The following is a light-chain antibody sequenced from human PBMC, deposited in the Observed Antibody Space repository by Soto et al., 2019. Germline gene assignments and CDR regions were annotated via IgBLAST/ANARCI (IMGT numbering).Light chain of an antibody. Sequence: EIVLTQSPGTLSLSPGERATLSCRASQSVSSSYLAWYQQKPGQAPRLLIFDASSRATGISDRFSGSGSGTDSTLTISRLEPEDFAVYYCQQYGRSPWTFGQGTKVEVK. J-gene: IGKJ1*01. CDR3: QQYGRSPWT. CDR1: QSVSSSY. CDR2: DAS. V-gene: IGKV3-20*01.